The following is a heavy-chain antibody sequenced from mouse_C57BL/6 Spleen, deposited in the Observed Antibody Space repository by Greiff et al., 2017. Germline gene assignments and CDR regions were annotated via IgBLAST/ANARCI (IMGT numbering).Heavy chain of an antibody. D-gene: IGHD2-3*01. V-gene: IGHV1-53*01. J-gene: IGHJ2*01. CDR2: INPSNGGT. CDR1: GYTFTSYW. Sequence: QVQLQQPGTELVKPGASVKLSCKASGYTFTSYWMHWVKQRPGQGLEWIGNINPSNGGTNYNEKFKSKATLTVDKSSSPAYMQLSSLTSEDSAVYYCARGGGDGYYDYFDYWGQGTTLTVSS. CDR3: ARGGGDGYYDYFDY.